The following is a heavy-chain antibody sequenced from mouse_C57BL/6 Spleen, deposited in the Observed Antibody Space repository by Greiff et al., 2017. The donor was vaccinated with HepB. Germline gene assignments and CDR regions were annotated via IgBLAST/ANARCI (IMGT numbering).Heavy chain of an antibody. Sequence: QVQLKESGAELAKPGASVKLSCKASGYTFTSYWMHWVKQRPGQGLEWIGYINPSSGYTKYNQKFKDKATLTADKSSSTAYMQLSSLTYEDSAVYYCARGGYGSSYEFAYWGQGTLVTVSA. CDR2: INPSSGYT. CDR1: GYTFTSYW. CDR3: ARGGYGSSYEFAY. D-gene: IGHD1-1*01. J-gene: IGHJ3*01. V-gene: IGHV1-7*01.